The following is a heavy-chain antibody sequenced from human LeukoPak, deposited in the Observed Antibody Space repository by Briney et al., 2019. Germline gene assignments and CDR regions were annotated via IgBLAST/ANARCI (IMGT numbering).Heavy chain of an antibody. CDR1: GYTFTSYY. V-gene: IGHV1-46*01. D-gene: IGHD6-13*01. J-gene: IGHJ1*01. CDR3: ARDPPLAAAGTKHFQH. CDR2: INPSGGST. Sequence: ASVKVSCKASGYTFTSYYMHWVRQAPGQGLEWMGIINPSGGSTSYAQKFQGRVTMTRDTSTSTVYMELSSLRSDDTAVYYCARDPPLAAAGTKHFQHWGQGTLVTVSS.